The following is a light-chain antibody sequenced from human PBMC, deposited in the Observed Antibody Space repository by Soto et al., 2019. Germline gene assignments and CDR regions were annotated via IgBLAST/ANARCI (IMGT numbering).Light chain of an antibody. CDR3: CSYAGSFNYV. CDR2: DVT. J-gene: IGLJ1*01. V-gene: IGLV2-11*01. CDR1: SSDVGGYYF. Sequence: QSVLTQPRSVSGSPGRSVTISCTGTSSDVGGYYFVSWYQQHPGKAPKLMIYDVTKRPSGVPDRFSGSKSGNTASLTISGLQAEDEAEYYRCSYAGSFNYVFGTGTKVTVL.